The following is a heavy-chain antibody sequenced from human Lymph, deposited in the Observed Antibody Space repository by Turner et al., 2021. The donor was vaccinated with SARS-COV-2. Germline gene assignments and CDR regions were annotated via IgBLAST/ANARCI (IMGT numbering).Heavy chain of an antibody. CDR2: IWYDGSNK. J-gene: IGHJ4*02. Sequence: QVQLVESGGGVVQPGGSLRLSCAGAGFTFSCYGMHWVRQAPGKGLEWVAFIWYDGSNKYYADSVKGRFTISRDNSKNTLYLQMNSLRAEDTAVYYCARGIYDSGGYLSYYFDYWGQGTLVTVSS. V-gene: IGHV3-33*08. D-gene: IGHD3-22*01. CDR3: ARGIYDSGGYLSYYFDY. CDR1: GFTFSCYG.